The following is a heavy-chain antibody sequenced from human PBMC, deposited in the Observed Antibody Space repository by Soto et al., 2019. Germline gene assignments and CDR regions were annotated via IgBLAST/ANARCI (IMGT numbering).Heavy chain of an antibody. J-gene: IGHJ3*02. Sequence: QVQLVESGGGVVQPGRSLRLSCAASGFTFSSYGMHWVRQAPGKGLEWVAVIWYDGSNKYYADSVKGRFTISRDNSKNTLYLQMNSLRAEDTAVYYCARPSRNYYDSSGYASYAFDIWGQGTMVTVSS. CDR2: IWYDGSNK. CDR1: GFTFSSYG. D-gene: IGHD3-22*01. CDR3: ARPSRNYYDSSGYASYAFDI. V-gene: IGHV3-33*01.